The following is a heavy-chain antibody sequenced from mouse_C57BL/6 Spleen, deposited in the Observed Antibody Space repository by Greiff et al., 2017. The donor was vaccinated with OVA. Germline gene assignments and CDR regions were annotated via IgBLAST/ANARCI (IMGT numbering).Heavy chain of an antibody. CDR3: ATSLAGYFDV. CDR1: GYAFTNYL. CDR2: INPGSGGT. Sequence: QVQLQQSGAELVRPGTSVKVSCKASGYAFTNYLIEWVKQRPGQGLEWIGVINPGSGGTNYNEKFKGKATLTADKSSSTAYMQLSSLTSEDSAVYFCATSLAGYFDVWGTGTTVTVSS. V-gene: IGHV1-54*01. J-gene: IGHJ1*03.